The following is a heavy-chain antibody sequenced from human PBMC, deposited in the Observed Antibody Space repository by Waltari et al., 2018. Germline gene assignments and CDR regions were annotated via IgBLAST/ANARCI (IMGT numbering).Heavy chain of an antibody. D-gene: IGHD6-19*01. J-gene: IGHJ4*02. CDR3: ARKAVTGHFDY. V-gene: IGHV3-11*06. Sequence: QVQLVESGGGLVKPGGSLRLSCTASGFTFTNYYITWLRQAPGKGVEWISTLSSSTRYSNDADSVQGRFTISRDNAKNSVYLQMSGLTAEDTAVYYCARKAVTGHFDYWGRGTLVTVSS. CDR1: GFTFTNYY. CDR2: LSSSTRYS.